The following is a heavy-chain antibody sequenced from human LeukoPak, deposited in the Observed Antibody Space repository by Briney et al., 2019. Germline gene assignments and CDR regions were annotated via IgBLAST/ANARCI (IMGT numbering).Heavy chain of an antibody. J-gene: IGHJ5*02. CDR2: ISDYNGNT. CDR3: ARDLYRDSLPVSWFDP. CDR1: GYTFTSYV. V-gene: IGHV1-18*01. D-gene: IGHD4-11*01. Sequence: ASVKVSCKASGYTFTSYVISWVRQAPVQGLEWMGWISDYNGNTNYAQKLQGRVTMTTDTSTSTAYMELRSLRSDDTAVYYCARDLYRDSLPVSWFDPWGQGTLVTVSS.